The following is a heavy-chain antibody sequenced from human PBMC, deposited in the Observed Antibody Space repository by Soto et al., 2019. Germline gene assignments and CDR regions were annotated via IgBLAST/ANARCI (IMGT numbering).Heavy chain of an antibody. D-gene: IGHD1-26*01. V-gene: IGHV1-69*13. J-gene: IGHJ4*02. CDR1: GGTFSSYS. CDR2: IIPIFGTA. CDR3: ARDGGRHSGGIDY. Sequence: SVKVSCKASGGTFSSYSINWVRQAPGQGLEWIGEIIPIFGTANYAQKFQGRVTITADESTSTAYMELSSLRSEDTAVYYCARDGGRHSGGIDYWGQGTLVTVSS.